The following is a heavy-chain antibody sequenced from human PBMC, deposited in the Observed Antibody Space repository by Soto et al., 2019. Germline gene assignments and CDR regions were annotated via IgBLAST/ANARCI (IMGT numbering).Heavy chain of an antibody. V-gene: IGHV1-18*01. CDR2: INSYNGNT. CDR3: ARWVVAAGXXXMXX. Sequence: QVHLVQSGAEVKMPGTSVNVSCKASGYTFTTYGISWVRQAPGQGLEWMGWINSYNGNTHSARKLQGRVTMTTDTSTSTAYMELRSLRYDDTAVYYCARWVVAAGXXXMXXXGQGTTXTVSX. D-gene: IGHD1-26*01. CDR1: GYTFTTYG. J-gene: IGHJ6*02.